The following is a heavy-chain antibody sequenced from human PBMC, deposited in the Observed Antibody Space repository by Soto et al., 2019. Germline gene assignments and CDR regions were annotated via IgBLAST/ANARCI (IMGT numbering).Heavy chain of an antibody. CDR1: GFTFSTYA. D-gene: IGHD1-26*01. CDR3: AKDRRVGTTEYFEY. Sequence: GGSLRLSCAASGFTFSTYAMSWVRQAPGTGLEWVSTISGSGGSTYYADSVKGRFTISRDNSTNTLYLQMSSPRAEDTAVYYCAKDRRVGTTEYFEYWGKGTLVTVSS. J-gene: IGHJ4*02. V-gene: IGHV3-23*01. CDR2: ISGSGGST.